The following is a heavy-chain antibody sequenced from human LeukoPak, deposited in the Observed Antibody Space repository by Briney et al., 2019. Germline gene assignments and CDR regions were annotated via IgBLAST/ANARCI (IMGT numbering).Heavy chain of an antibody. CDR2: ISYDGSNK. J-gene: IGHJ6*02. D-gene: IGHD1-26*01. CDR1: GFTFINYG. CDR3: AKDRLSVPYYSMDV. V-gene: IGHV3-30*18. Sequence: GGSLRLSCAASGFTFINYGMHWVRQAPGKGLEWVAVISYDGSNKYYADSVKGRFTISRDNSKNTLYLQMSSLSADDTAIYYCAKDRLSVPYYSMDVWGQGTTVTVSS.